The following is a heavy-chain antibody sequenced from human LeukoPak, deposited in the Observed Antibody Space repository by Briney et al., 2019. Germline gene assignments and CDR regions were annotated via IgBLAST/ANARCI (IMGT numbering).Heavy chain of an antibody. J-gene: IGHJ5*02. V-gene: IGHV4-59*01. Sequence: PSETLSLTCTVSGGSISSYYWSWIRQPPGKGLEWIGYIYYSGSTNYNPSLKSRVPISVDTSKNQFSLKLSSVTAADTAVYYCARFFIAAAFDPWGQGTLVTVSS. CDR3: ARFFIAAAFDP. CDR2: IYYSGST. CDR1: GGSISSYY. D-gene: IGHD6-13*01.